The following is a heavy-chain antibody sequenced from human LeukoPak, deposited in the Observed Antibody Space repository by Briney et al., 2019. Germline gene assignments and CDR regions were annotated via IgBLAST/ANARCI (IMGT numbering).Heavy chain of an antibody. Sequence: GGSLRLSCAASGFTFSSYGMHWVRQAPGKGLEWVTFIRYDGSNKYYADSVKGRFTISRDNSMNTLYLQMASLRAEDTAVYYCAKSYYDSWSGYPPLGAFDMWGQGTMVTVSS. D-gene: IGHD3-3*01. CDR3: AKSYYDSWSGYPPLGAFDM. CDR2: IRYDGSNK. J-gene: IGHJ3*02. V-gene: IGHV3-30*02. CDR1: GFTFSSYG.